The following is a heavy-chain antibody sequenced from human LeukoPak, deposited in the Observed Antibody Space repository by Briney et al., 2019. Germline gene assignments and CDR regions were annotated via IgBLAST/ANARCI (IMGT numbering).Heavy chain of an antibody. CDR1: GGSISSYY. CDR2: IYYSGST. D-gene: IGHD3-10*01. CDR3: ASGSSGSRIDY. Sequence: PSETLSLTCTVSGGSISSYYWSWIRQPPGKGPEWIGYIYYSGSTNYNPSLKSRATISVDTSKNQFSLKLSSVTAADTAVYYCASGSSGSRIDYWGQGTLVTVSS. V-gene: IGHV4-59*01. J-gene: IGHJ4*02.